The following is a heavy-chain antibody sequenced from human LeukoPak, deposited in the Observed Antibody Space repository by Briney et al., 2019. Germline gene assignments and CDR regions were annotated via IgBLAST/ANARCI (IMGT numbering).Heavy chain of an antibody. CDR3: ARQTGSGLFILP. Sequence: SETLSLTCAVYGGSFSNYYWSWIRQPPGKGLEWIGEINHSGSTNYNPSLKSRVTISVDTSKNQFSLKLTSVTAADTAVYYCARQTGSGLFILPGGQGTLVTVSS. D-gene: IGHD3/OR15-3a*01. J-gene: IGHJ4*02. CDR2: INHSGST. CDR1: GGSFSNYY. V-gene: IGHV4-34*01.